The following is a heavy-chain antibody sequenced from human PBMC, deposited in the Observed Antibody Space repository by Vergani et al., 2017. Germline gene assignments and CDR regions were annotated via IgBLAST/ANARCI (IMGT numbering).Heavy chain of an antibody. CDR2: ISSSSSYI. J-gene: IGHJ6*03. Sequence: EVQLVESGGGLVKPGGSLRLSCAASGFTFSSYSMNWVRQAPGKGLDWVSSISSSSSYIYYADSVKGRFTISRDNAKNSLYLQMNILRAEDTAVYYCARDRTVVVXAAIGGIYYYYMDVWGKGTTVTVSS. CDR1: GFTFSSYS. V-gene: IGHV3-21*01. CDR3: ARDRTVVVXAAIGGIYYYYMDV. D-gene: IGHD2-2*02.